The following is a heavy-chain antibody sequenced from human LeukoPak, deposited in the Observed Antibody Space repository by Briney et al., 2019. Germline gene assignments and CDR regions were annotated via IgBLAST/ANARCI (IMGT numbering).Heavy chain of an antibody. D-gene: IGHD3-16*01. CDR2: MYYSGGDT. Sequence: LETLSLTCTVFGGSISGYYWSWLRQPPGKGLEWIAYMYYSGGDTDYNPSLNSRVAISVDTSTNQVSLKLRSVTAADTGVYYCARGHYGFDPWGQGILVTVSS. J-gene: IGHJ5*02. CDR1: GGSISGYY. CDR3: ARGHYGFDP. V-gene: IGHV4-59*08.